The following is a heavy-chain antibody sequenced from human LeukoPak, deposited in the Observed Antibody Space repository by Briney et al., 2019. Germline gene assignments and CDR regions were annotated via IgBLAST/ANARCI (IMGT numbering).Heavy chain of an antibody. V-gene: IGHV4-4*07. Sequence: PSETLSLTCIVSGGSISDFYWSWVRQSAGKGREYIGRIYSSGSTNYNPSLKSRVAMSVDTSKNQFSLNLRSLTAADTAVYYCARVTDSLDYWGQGTLVTVSS. CDR2: IYSSGST. J-gene: IGHJ4*02. D-gene: IGHD4-11*01. CDR1: GGSISDFY. CDR3: ARVTDSLDY.